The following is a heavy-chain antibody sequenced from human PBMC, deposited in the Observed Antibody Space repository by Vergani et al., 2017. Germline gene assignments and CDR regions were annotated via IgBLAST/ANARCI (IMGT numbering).Heavy chain of an antibody. V-gene: IGHV3-74*01. Sequence: EVQLVESGGGLVQPGGSLRLSCAASGFTFSSYWLHWVRQAPGKGLVWVSRINSDGSSTSYADSVKGRFTISRDNAKNTLYLQMNSLRAEDTAVYYCARGYSYGYPPAGAFDIWGQGTMVTVSS. CDR1: GFTFSSYW. CDR3: ARGYSYGYPPAGAFDI. D-gene: IGHD5-18*01. CDR2: INSDGSST. J-gene: IGHJ3*02.